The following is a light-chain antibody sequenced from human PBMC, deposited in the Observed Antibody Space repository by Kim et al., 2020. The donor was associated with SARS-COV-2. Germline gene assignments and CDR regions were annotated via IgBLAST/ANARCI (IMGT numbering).Light chain of an antibody. V-gene: IGKV3-20*01. J-gene: IGKJ2*01. Sequence: PGGRATLSCRASQSVSSSYLAWYQQKPGQAPRLLIYGASSRATGIPDRFSGSGSGTDFTLTISRLEPEDFAVYYCQQYGSSPMYTFGQGTKLEI. CDR3: QQYGSSPMYT. CDR2: GAS. CDR1: QSVSSSY.